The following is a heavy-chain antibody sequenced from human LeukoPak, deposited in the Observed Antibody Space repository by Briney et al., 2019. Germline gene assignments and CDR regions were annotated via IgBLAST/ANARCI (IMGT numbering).Heavy chain of an antibody. CDR2: IIPILGIA. CDR1: GGTFSSYA. Sequence: SVKVSCKASGGTFSSYAISWVRQAPGQGLEWMGRIIPILGIANYAQKFQGRVTITADKSTSTAYMELSSLRSEDTAVYYCARGDSITMINPPAWFDPWGQGTLVTVSS. V-gene: IGHV1-69*04. D-gene: IGHD3-22*01. CDR3: ARGDSITMINPPAWFDP. J-gene: IGHJ5*02.